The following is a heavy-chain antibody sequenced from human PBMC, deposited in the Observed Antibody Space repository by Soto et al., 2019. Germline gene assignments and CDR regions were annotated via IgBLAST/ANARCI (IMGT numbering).Heavy chain of an antibody. CDR1: VYRYTSYW. Sequence: GVTLKISCKLSVYRYTSYWIGWVRQRTVTGLYGMGKINPADSETNYSPSFQGQVTISADRSTSTAFLRRSSLKVSDTDMYYCVRRAEGRPGDGYYSVALDVWAQGTTVTVSS. CDR2: INPADSET. J-gene: IGHJ6*01. V-gene: IGHV5-51*01. D-gene: IGHD2-15*01. CDR3: VRRAEGRPGDGYYSVALDV.